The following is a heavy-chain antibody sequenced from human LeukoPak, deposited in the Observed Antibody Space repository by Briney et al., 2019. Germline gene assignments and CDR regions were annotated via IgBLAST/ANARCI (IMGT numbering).Heavy chain of an antibody. CDR1: GFSLSSYA. J-gene: IGHJ3*02. Sequence: GGSLRLSCTASGFSLSSYAMHWVRQAPGKGLEWVTVISYVGNKKYYADSVKGRSTIARDNSKNTVYLQMSSLRPEDTAVYYCARGPQWLVNKISFDIWGQGTMVTVSS. V-gene: IGHV3-30-3*01. D-gene: IGHD6-19*01. CDR2: ISYVGNKK. CDR3: ARGPQWLVNKISFDI.